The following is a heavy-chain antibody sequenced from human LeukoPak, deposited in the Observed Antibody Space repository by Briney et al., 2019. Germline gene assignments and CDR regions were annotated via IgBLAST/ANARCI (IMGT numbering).Heavy chain of an antibody. J-gene: IGHJ3*01. CDR3: ATALRLEALDL. CDR1: GYTLTEVS. Sequence: ASVKVSCKVSGYTLTEVSTHWVRQAPGKGLEWMGGFDPEDGERIYAQKFQDRVTMTEDTSTDTAYMELRSLRSEDTAMYYCATALRLEALDLWGHGTMVTVSS. V-gene: IGHV1-24*01. D-gene: IGHD1-1*01. CDR2: FDPEDGER.